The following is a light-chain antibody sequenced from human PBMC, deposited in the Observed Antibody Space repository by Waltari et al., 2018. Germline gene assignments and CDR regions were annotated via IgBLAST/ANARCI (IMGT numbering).Light chain of an antibody. Sequence: QSALTQPAAVSGSPGQSVTIPCTGASSDIGRYVIVSWYQQHPGNAPKLVISDVSKRPSGVSDRFSGSKSGDTASLTISGLQFEDEADYYCCSYAGNYVWVFGGGTRLTVL. CDR3: CSYAGNYVWV. V-gene: IGLV2-23*02. CDR2: DVS. CDR1: SSDIGRYVI. J-gene: IGLJ3*02.